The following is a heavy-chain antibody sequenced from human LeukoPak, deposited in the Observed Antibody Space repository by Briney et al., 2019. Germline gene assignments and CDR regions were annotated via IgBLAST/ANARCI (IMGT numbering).Heavy chain of an antibody. V-gene: IGHV3-21*01. J-gene: IGHJ4*02. CDR3: ARDRIAVAGTPLY. D-gene: IGHD6-19*01. CDR1: GFTFSSYS. CDR2: ISSSSSYI. Sequence: PGGSLRLSCAASGFTFSSYSMNWVRQAPGKGLEWASSISSSSSYIYYADSVKGRFTISRDNAKNSLYLQMNSLRAEDTAVYYCARDRIAVAGTPLYWGQGTLVTVSS.